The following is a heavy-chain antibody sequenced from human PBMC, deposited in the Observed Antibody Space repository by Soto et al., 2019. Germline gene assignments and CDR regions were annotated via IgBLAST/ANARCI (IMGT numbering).Heavy chain of an antibody. V-gene: IGHV3-53*01. CDR3: AKEVSMSYNWFDP. J-gene: IGHJ5*02. Sequence: PGGSLRLSCAASGFTVSSNYMSWVRQAPGKGLEWVSVIDSGGSTYYADSVKGRFTISRDNSKNTLYLQMNSLRAEDTAVYYCAKEVSMSYNWFDPWGQGTLVTVSS. CDR2: IDSGGST. CDR1: GFTVSSNY.